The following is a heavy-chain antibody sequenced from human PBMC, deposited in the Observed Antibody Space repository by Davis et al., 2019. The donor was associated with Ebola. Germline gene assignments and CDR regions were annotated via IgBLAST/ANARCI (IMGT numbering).Heavy chain of an antibody. CDR3: ARSTGYGDCGY. Sequence: PSETLSLTCTVSGGSISSSSYYWGWIRQPPGKGLEWIGSIYYSGSTYYNPSLKSRVTISVDTSKNQFSLKLSSVTAADTAVYYCARSTGYGDCGYWGQGTLVTVSS. J-gene: IGHJ4*02. D-gene: IGHD4-17*01. CDR1: GGSISSSSYY. V-gene: IGHV4-39*07. CDR2: IYYSGST.